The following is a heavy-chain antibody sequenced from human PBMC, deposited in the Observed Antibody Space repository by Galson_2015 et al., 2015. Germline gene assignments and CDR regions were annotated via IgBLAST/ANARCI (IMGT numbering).Heavy chain of an antibody. CDR3: ARVRREELWFGELLLNYYYYYMDV. V-gene: IGHV1-8*01. J-gene: IGHJ6*03. CDR2: MNPNSGNT. Sequence: SVKVSCKASGYTFTSYDINWVRQATGQGLEWMGWMNPNSGNTGYAQKFQGRVTMTRNTSISTAYMELSSLRSEDTAVYYCARVRREELWFGELLLNYYYYYMDVWGKGTTVTVSS. CDR1: GYTFTSYD. D-gene: IGHD3-10*01.